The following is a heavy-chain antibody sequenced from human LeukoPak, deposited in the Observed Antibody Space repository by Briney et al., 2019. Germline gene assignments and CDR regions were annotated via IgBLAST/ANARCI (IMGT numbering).Heavy chain of an antibody. CDR2: INHSGST. J-gene: IGHJ6*03. V-gene: IGHV4-34*01. CDR3: ARLMYSGYEGLDYYFNYINV. D-gene: IGHD5-12*01. CDR1: GGSFSGYY. Sequence: SETLSLTCAVYGGSFSGYYWSWIRQPPGKGLEWIGEINHSGSTNYNPSLKSRVTISVDTSKNQFSLELSSVTAADTAVYYCARLMYSGYEGLDYYFNYINVWGKGTTVTISS.